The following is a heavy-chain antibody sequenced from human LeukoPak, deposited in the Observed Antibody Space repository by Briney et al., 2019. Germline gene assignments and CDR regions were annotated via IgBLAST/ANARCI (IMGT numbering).Heavy chain of an antibody. V-gene: IGHV3-30*02. J-gene: IGHJ4*02. CDR3: AKAGYSSGWYELKYYFDY. Sequence: GGSLRLSCAASGFTFSSYGMHWVRQAPGKGLEWVAFIRYDGSNKYYADSVKGRFTISRDNSKNTLYLQMNSLRAEDTAVYYCAKAGYSSGWYELKYYFDYWGQGALVTVSS. D-gene: IGHD6-19*01. CDR2: IRYDGSNK. CDR1: GFTFSSYG.